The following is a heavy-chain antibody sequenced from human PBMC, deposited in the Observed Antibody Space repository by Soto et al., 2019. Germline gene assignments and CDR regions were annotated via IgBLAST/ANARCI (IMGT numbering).Heavy chain of an antibody. CDR3: ARATFLEYTDWFDP. D-gene: IGHD6-6*01. J-gene: IGHJ5*02. CDR2: ISSSSSTI. V-gene: IGHV3-48*01. CDR1: GFTFSSYS. Sequence: EVQLVESGGGLVQPGGSLRLSCAASGFTFSSYSRNWVRQAPGKGLEWVSYISSSSSTIYYADSVKGRFTISRDNAKNSLYLQMNSLRAEDTAVYYCARATFLEYTDWFDPWGQGTLVTVSS.